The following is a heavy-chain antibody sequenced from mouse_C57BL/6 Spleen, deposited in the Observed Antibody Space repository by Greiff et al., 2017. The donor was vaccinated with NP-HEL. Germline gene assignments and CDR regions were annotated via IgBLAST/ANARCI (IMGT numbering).Heavy chain of an antibody. CDR1: GFTFSSYA. CDR3: AREAIFGVFAY. J-gene: IGHJ2*01. Sequence: EVNVVESGGGLVKPGGSLKLSCAASGFTFSSYAMSWVRQTPEKRLEWVATISDGGSYTYYPDNVKGRFTISRDNAKNNLYLQMSHLKSEDTAMYYCAREAIFGVFAYWGQGTTLTVSS. V-gene: IGHV5-4*01. CDR2: ISDGGSYT.